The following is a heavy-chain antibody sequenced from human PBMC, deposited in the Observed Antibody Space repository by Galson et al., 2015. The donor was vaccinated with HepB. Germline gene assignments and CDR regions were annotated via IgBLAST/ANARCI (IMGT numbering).Heavy chain of an antibody. CDR1: GFTFSSYA. V-gene: IGHV3-23*01. Sequence: SLRLSCAASGFTFSSYAMSWVRQAPGKGLEWVSAISGSGGSTYYADSVKGRFTISRDNSKNTLYLQMNSLRAEDTAVYYCANAGGLLWFGEFHFDYWGQGTLVTVSS. CDR3: ANAGGLLWFGEFHFDY. CDR2: ISGSGGST. D-gene: IGHD3-10*01. J-gene: IGHJ4*02.